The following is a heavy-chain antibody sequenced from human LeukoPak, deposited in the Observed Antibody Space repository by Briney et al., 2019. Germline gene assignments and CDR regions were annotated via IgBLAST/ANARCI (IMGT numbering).Heavy chain of an antibody. Sequence: PKASVKVSCKASGYTFTSYGISWVRQAPGQGLEWMGWISAYNGNTNYAQKLQGRVTMTTDTSTSTAYMELRSLRSDDTAVNYCARDLRRDYYYGMDVWGQGTTVTVSS. V-gene: IGHV1-18*01. CDR2: ISAYNGNT. CDR1: GYTFTSYG. J-gene: IGHJ6*02. CDR3: ARDLRRDYYYGMDV.